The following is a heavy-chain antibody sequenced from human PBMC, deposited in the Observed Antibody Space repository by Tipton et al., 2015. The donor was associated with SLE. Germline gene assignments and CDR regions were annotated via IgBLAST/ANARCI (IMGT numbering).Heavy chain of an antibody. CDR3: ARASSGFSTFDY. V-gene: IGHV3-74*01. J-gene: IGHJ4*02. CDR2: INNDGSST. D-gene: IGHD6-19*01. Sequence: SLRLSCAASGFTFSSYWMHWVRQVPGKGLVWVSRINNDGSSTNYAGSVKGRITVSRDNAKNTLYLQMNSLRAEDTAVYYCARASSGFSTFDYWGQGTLVTVSS. CDR1: GFTFSSYW.